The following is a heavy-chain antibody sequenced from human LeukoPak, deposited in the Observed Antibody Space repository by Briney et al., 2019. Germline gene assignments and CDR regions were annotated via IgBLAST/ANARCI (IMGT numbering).Heavy chain of an antibody. V-gene: IGHV4-34*01. D-gene: IGHD6-6*01. CDR1: GGSSSGYY. CDR2: INHSGST. J-gene: IGHJ4*02. CDR3: ARGQYSSSPVFDF. Sequence: SETLSLTCAVSGGSSSGYYWRWLRQPPGKGLEWIGEINHSGSTKYNPSLKSRVTISEDTSKHQFSLKLGSVTDGDTAVYYCARGQYSSSPVFDFWGQGTLVTVSS.